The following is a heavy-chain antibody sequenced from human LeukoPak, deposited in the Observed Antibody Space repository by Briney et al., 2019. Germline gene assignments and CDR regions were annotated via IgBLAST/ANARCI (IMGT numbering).Heavy chain of an antibody. J-gene: IGHJ4*02. D-gene: IGHD3-16*01. CDR3: ARDPLMITFGGAPFDY. CDR2: INPSGGST. V-gene: IGHV1-46*01. Sequence: ASVKVSCKASGGTFSSYAISWVRQAPGQGLEWMGIINPSGGSTSYAQKFQGRVTMTRDTSTSTVYMELSSLRSEDTAVYYCARDPLMITFGGAPFDYWGQGTLVTVSS. CDR1: GGTFSSYA.